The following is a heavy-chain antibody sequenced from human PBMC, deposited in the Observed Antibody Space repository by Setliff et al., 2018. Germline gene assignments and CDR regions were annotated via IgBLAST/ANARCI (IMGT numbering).Heavy chain of an antibody. Sequence: SETLSLTCIVSGVSVSRHYWSWIRQPPGKTLEWIGYIYTGGSTTYNPSLKSRVTLSLDTSKNHLSLKVSSVTAADTAVYYCARGLNSESWTFRYWSQGILVTVSS. V-gene: IGHV4-4*08. CDR1: GVSVSRHY. CDR2: IYTGGST. D-gene: IGHD1-26*01. CDR3: ARGLNSESWTFRY. J-gene: IGHJ4*02.